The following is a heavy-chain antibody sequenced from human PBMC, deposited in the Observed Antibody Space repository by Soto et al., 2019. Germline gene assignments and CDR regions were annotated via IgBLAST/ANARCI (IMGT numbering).Heavy chain of an antibody. CDR3: AKATPGTVTTFDY. CDR2: ISWNSGSI. Sequence: EVQLVESGGGLVQPGRSLRLSCAASGFTFDDYAMHWVRQAPGKGLEWVSGISWNSGSIGYADSVKGRFTISRDNAKNSLYLQMNSLRAEDTALYYCAKATPGTVTTFDYWGQGTLVTVSS. D-gene: IGHD4-17*01. J-gene: IGHJ4*02. V-gene: IGHV3-9*01. CDR1: GFTFDDYA.